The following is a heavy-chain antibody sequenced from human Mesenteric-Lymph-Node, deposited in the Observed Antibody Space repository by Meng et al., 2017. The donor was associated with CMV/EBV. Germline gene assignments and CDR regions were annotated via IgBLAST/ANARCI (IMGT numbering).Heavy chain of an antibody. Sequence: GESLKISCEVSGFTFTSYAMHWVRQTPDKGLEWVAIISYDGRKQFYADSVKGRFTISRDNSKNTLYLQMNSLRLEDTAVYFCARDLTDFGMFVEYSSGFYWGQGTLVTVSS. CDR3: ARDLTDFGMFVEYSSGFY. CDR2: ISYDGRKQ. V-gene: IGHV3-30*04. D-gene: IGHD3-22*01. CDR1: GFTFTSYA. J-gene: IGHJ4*02.